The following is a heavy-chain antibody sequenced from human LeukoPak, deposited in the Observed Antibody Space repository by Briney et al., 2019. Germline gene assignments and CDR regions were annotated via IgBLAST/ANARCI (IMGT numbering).Heavy chain of an antibody. D-gene: IGHD5-12*01. V-gene: IGHV1-69*05. CDR1: GGTFSSYA. Sequence: SVKVSCKASGGTFSSYAISWVRQAPGQGLEWMGRIIPIFGTANYAQKFQGRVTITTDESTSTAYMELSSLRSEDTAVYYCARDQESDYDPYYFDYWGQGTLVTVSS. CDR2: IIPIFGTA. J-gene: IGHJ4*02. CDR3: ARDQESDYDPYYFDY.